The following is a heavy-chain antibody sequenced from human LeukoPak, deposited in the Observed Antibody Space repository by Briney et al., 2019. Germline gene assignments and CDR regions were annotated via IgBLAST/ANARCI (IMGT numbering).Heavy chain of an antibody. V-gene: IGHV4-59*08. D-gene: IGHD3-22*01. CDR1: GGSMSSHY. Sequence: SETLSLTCTVSGGSMSSHYWIWIRQPPGKGLEWIGYIYYSGSTNYNPSLKSRVTISVDTSKNQFSLKLSSVTAADTDVYYCARHTGSGYYDYWGQGTLVTVSS. J-gene: IGHJ4*02. CDR3: ARHTGSGYYDY. CDR2: IYYSGST.